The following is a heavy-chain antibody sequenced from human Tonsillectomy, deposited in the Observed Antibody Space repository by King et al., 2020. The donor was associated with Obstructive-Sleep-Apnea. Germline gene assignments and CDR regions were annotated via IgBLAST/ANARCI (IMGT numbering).Heavy chain of an antibody. CDR2: IYYSGST. J-gene: IGHJ5*02. Sequence: VQLQESGPGLVKPSETLSLTCTVSGGSISSYYWSWIRQPPGKGLEWIGYIYYSGSTNYNPSLKSRVTISVDTSKNQFSLKLSSVTAADTAVYYCARDPRDRTYYYGSGSFWFDPWGQGTLVTVSS. CDR3: ARDPRDRTYYYGSGSFWFDP. V-gene: IGHV4-59*01. CDR1: GGSISSYY. D-gene: IGHD3-10*01.